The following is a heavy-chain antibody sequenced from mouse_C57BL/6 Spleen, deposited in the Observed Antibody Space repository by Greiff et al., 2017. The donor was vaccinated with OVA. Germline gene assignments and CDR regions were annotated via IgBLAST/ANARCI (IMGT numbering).Heavy chain of an antibody. V-gene: IGHV5-17*01. D-gene: IGHD1-1*01. CDR2: ISSGSSTI. CDR3: ARPYGSSLFDY. J-gene: IGHJ2*01. Sequence: EVKVEESGGGLVKPGGSLKLSCAASGFTFSDYGMHWVRQAPEQGLEWVAYISSGSSTIYYADTVKGRFTISRDNAKNTLFLQMTSLRSEDTAMYYCARPYGSSLFDYWGQGTTLTVSS. CDR1: GFTFSDYG.